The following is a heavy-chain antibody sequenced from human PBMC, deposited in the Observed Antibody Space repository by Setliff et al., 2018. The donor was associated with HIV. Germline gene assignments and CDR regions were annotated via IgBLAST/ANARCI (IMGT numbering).Heavy chain of an antibody. V-gene: IGHV1-8*02. J-gene: IGHJ5*02. CDR3: ARCSYVWGSYRMQP. D-gene: IGHD3-16*02. CDR2: MNPNSGNT. Sequence: ASVKVSCRASGYTFTNYDINWVRQATGQGLEWMGWMNPNSGNTGYAQKFQGRVTMTRNTSISTAYMELSSLRSEDTAVYYCARCSYVWGSYRMQPWGQGTLVTVSS. CDR1: GYTFTNYD.